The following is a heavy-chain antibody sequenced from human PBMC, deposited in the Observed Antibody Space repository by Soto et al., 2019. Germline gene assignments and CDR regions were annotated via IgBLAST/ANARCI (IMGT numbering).Heavy chain of an antibody. CDR3: ARWYYYDSSGYRNPPLFDY. CDR2: IIPIFGTA. J-gene: IGHJ4*02. V-gene: IGHV1-69*06. CDR1: GGTFSSYA. D-gene: IGHD3-22*01. Sequence: SVKVSCKASGGTFSSYAISWVRQAPGQGLEWMGGIIPIFGTANYTQKLQGRVTITADKSTSTAYMELSSLRSEDTAVYYCARWYYYDSSGYRNPPLFDYWGEGTLVTVS.